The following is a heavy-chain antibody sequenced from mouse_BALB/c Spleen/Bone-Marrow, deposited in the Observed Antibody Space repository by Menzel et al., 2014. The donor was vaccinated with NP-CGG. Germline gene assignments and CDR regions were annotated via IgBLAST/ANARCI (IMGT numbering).Heavy chain of an antibody. CDR3: ARGLDY. CDR1: GFTFSSYG. V-gene: IGHV5-6-3*01. J-gene: IGHJ2*01. Sequence: EVNVVESGGGFVQPGGSLKLSCAASGFTFSSYGMSWVRQTPDKRLELVATINTNGGNTYYPDSVKGRFTISRDNAKSTLYLQMSSLKSEDTAMYYCARGLDYWGQGTTLTVSS. CDR2: INTNGGNT.